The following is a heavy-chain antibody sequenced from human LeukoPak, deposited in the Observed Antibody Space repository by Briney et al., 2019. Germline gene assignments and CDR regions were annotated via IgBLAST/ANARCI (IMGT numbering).Heavy chain of an antibody. CDR2: IYSGGST. CDR3: ARAADYYGSGDAFDI. Sequence: GGSLRLSCAASGFTFSSYAMSWVRQAPGKGLEWVSVIYSGGSTYYADSVKGRFTISRDNSKNTLYLQMNSLRAEDTAVYYCARAADYYGSGDAFDIWGQGTMVTVSS. CDR1: GFTFSSYA. V-gene: IGHV3-53*01. D-gene: IGHD3-10*01. J-gene: IGHJ3*02.